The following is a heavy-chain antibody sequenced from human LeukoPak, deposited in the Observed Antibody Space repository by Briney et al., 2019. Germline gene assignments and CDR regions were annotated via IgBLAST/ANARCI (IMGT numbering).Heavy chain of an antibody. CDR3: ARNNYDYVWGSYRYQTHMDV. CDR1: GGSISSYY. Sequence: PSETLSLTCTVSGGSISSYYWSWIRQPPGKGLEWIGCIYYSGSTNYNPSLKSRVTISVDTSKNQFSLKLSSVTAADTAVYYCARNNYDYVWGSYRYQTHMDVWGKGTTVTVSS. CDR2: IYYSGST. D-gene: IGHD3-16*02. J-gene: IGHJ6*03. V-gene: IGHV4-59*01.